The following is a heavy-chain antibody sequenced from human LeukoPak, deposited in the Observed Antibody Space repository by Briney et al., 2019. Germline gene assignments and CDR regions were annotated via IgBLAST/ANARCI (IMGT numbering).Heavy chain of an antibody. J-gene: IGHJ4*02. V-gene: IGHV3-7*01. CDR3: AERGH. Sequence: GGSLRLSCAASGFTFSNYWMSWVRQAPGRGLEWVANINQDGSEKYYSDSVKRRFTISRDNAKNLLYLQMSSLRAEDTAVYYCAERGHWGQGTLVTVSS. CDR1: GFTFSNYW. D-gene: IGHD3-16*01. CDR2: INQDGSEK.